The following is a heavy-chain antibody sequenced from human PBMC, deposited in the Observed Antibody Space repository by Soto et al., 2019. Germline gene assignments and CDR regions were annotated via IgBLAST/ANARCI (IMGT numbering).Heavy chain of an antibody. CDR2: IIPIFGTA. J-gene: IGHJ5*02. CDR1: GGTFSSYA. D-gene: IGHD2-15*01. Sequence: GASVKVSCKASGGTFSSYAISWVRQAPGQGLEWMGGIIPIFGTANYAQKFQGRVTITADESTSTAYMELSSLRSEDTAVYYCARDLICSGGSCEGNFSHLFDPWGQGTLVTVSS. V-gene: IGHV1-69*13. CDR3: ARDLICSGGSCEGNFSHLFDP.